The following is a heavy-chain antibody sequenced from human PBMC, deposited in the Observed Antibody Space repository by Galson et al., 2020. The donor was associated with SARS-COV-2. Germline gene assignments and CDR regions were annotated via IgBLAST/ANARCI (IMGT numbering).Heavy chain of an antibody. CDR2: ISYDGSNK. J-gene: IGHJ4*02. V-gene: IGHV3-30*03. CDR1: GFTFSTYA. CDR3: AINRALDY. Sequence: GGSLRLSCAASGFTFSTYAMHWVRQAPGKGLEWVAVISYDGSNKYSADSVKGRFTISRDNSKNTLYLQMNSLRTEDTAMYYCAINRALDYWGQGTLVTVSS.